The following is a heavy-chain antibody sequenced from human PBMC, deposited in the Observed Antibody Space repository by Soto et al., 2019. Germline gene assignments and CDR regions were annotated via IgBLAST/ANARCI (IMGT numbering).Heavy chain of an antibody. CDR2: IDNNGDT. J-gene: IGHJ4*02. V-gene: IGHV3-53*01. Sequence: GSLRLSCAASGFSVSGNYMSWVRQAPGKGPEWISVIDNNGDTNYADSVKGRFSISRDKYKNTVYLQMNSLRAEDTAVYYCAGSTNYYLYYFDYWGQGTLVTVSS. CDR1: GFSVSGNY. D-gene: IGHD3-10*01. CDR3: AGSTNYYLYYFDY.